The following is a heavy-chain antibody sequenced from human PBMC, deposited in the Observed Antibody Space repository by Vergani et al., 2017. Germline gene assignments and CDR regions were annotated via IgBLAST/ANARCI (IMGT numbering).Heavy chain of an antibody. J-gene: IGHJ4*02. CDR2: ISYDGTEK. CDR3: ARGGKGIIMVVPSTHL. CDR1: GFSFGNYA. Sequence: QVKLEESGGGVVQPGRSLRFSCAASGFSFGNYAMHWLRQAPGKGLEWVGVISYDGTEKKYADSVNGRFTISRDNSKKMMSLQMNSLRVEDTAVYYCARGGKGIIMVVPSTHLWGQGTQVSVS. V-gene: IGHV3-30-3*01. D-gene: IGHD2-15*01.